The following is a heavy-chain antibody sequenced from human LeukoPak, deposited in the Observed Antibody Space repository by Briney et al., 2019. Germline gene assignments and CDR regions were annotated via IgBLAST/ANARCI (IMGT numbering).Heavy chain of an antibody. V-gene: IGHV3-30*04. D-gene: IGHD6-13*01. CDR1: GFTFSSYA. Sequence: GGSLRLSCAASGFTFSSYAMHWVRQAPGKGLEWVAVISYDGSNKYYADSVKGRFTISRDNSKNTLYLQMNSLRAEDTAVYYCARYGRWYIGAFDIWGPGTMVTVSS. CDR3: ARYGRWYIGAFDI. CDR2: ISYDGSNK. J-gene: IGHJ3*02.